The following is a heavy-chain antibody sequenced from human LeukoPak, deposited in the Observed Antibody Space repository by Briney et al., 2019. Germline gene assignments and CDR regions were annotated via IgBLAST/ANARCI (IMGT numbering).Heavy chain of an antibody. CDR2: ISGSGGST. V-gene: IGHV3-23*01. D-gene: IGHD3-10*01. CDR3: AKGSMVGVLCCFDY. CDR1: GFTFSSYA. J-gene: IGHJ4*02. Sequence: GGSLRLSCAASGFTFSSYAMSWVRQAPGKGLEWVSAISGSGGSTYYADSVKGRFTISRDNSKNTLYLQMNSLRAEDTAVHYCAKGSMVGVLCCFDYWGQGTLVTVSS.